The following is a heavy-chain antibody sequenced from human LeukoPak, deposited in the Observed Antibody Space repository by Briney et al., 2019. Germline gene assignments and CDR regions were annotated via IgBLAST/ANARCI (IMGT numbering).Heavy chain of an antibody. J-gene: IGHJ4*02. V-gene: IGHV1-2*06. Sequence: ASVKVSCKASGYTFTGYYMHWVRQAPGQGLEWMGRINPNSGGTNYAQTFQGRVTMTRDTSISTAYMELSRLRSDDTAVYYCASILDSSGYYSPWEVDYWGQGTLVTVSS. CDR3: ASILDSSGYYSPWEVDY. D-gene: IGHD3-22*01. CDR1: GYTFTGYY. CDR2: INPNSGGT.